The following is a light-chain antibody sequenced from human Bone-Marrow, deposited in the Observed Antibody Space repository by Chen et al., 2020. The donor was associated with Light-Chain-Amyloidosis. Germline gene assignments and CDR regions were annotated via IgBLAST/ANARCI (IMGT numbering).Light chain of an antibody. CDR1: NIGSTS. Sequence: SYVLTQPSSVSVAPGQTATIACGGNNIGSTSVHWYQQTPGQAPLLVVYDDSDRPSGIPARLSGSNSGNTATLTSGRVEAGDEADYYCQVWDRSSDRPVFGGGTKLTVL. CDR3: QVWDRSSDRPV. V-gene: IGLV3-21*02. CDR2: DDS. J-gene: IGLJ3*02.